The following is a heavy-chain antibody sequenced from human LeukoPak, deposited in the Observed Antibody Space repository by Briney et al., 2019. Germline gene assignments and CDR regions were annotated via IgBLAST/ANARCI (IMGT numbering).Heavy chain of an antibody. CDR1: GFTFSSYA. V-gene: IGHV3-23*01. Sequence: GGSLTLSCAASGFTFSSYAMSWVRQAPGKGLEWVSAISGSGGSTYYADSVKGRFTISKDNSKMTLYLQMNSLRAEDTAVYYCASHIVVVVAATGAWGQGTLVTVSS. CDR3: ASHIVVVVAATGA. J-gene: IGHJ5*02. CDR2: ISGSGGST. D-gene: IGHD2-15*01.